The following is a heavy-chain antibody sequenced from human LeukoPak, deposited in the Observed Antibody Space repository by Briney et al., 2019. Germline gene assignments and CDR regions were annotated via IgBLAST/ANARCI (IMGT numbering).Heavy chain of an antibody. Sequence: SVKVSCKASGGTFSSYAISWVRQAPGQGLEWMGGINPIFGTANYAQKFQGRVTITADESMSTAYMELSSLRSEDTAVYYCASIPVSTSSEYFQHWGQGTLVTVSS. CDR3: ASIPVSTSSEYFQH. J-gene: IGHJ1*01. D-gene: IGHD2-2*01. CDR2: INPIFGTA. CDR1: GGTFSSYA. V-gene: IGHV1-69*13.